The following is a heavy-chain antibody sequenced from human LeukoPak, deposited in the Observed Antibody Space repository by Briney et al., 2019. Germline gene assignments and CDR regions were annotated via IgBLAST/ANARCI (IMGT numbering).Heavy chain of an antibody. CDR1: GFTFSSYA. D-gene: IGHD3-10*01. CDR3: ARDFARLYGSGYIDAFDI. CDR2: ISYDGSNK. Sequence: GGSLRLSCAASGFTFSSYAMHWVRQAPGKGLEWVAVISYDGSNKYYADSVKGRFTISRDNSKNTLYLQMNSLRAEDTAVYYCARDFARLYGSGYIDAFDIWGQGTMVTVSS. J-gene: IGHJ3*02. V-gene: IGHV3-30-3*01.